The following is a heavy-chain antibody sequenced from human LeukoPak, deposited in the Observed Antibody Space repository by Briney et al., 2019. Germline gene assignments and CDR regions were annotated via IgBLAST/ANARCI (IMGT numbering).Heavy chain of an antibody. Sequence: PGGSLRLSCAASGFTFSDYYMSWIRQAPGKGLEWVSYISSSGSTIYYADSVKGRFTISRDNAKNSLYLQMNSLRAEDTAVYYCAKVDDSSGYYYSGRTRDAFDIWGQGTMVTVSS. J-gene: IGHJ3*02. CDR3: AKVDDSSGYYYSGRTRDAFDI. D-gene: IGHD3-22*01. CDR1: GFTFSDYY. CDR2: ISSSGSTI. V-gene: IGHV3-11*01.